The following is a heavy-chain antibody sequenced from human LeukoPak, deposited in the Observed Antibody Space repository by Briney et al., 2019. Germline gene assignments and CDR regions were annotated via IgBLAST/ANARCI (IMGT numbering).Heavy chain of an antibody. Sequence: SETLSLTCTVSGGSISSYYWSWIRQPPGKGLEWIGYIYYSGGTNYNPSLKSRVTISVDTSKNQFSLKLSSVTAADTAVYYCARVGGDSYCSSTSCYHCFDYWGQGTLVTVSS. CDR1: GGSISSYY. V-gene: IGHV4-59*01. D-gene: IGHD2-2*01. J-gene: IGHJ4*02. CDR3: ARVGGDSYCSSTSCYHCFDY. CDR2: IYYSGGT.